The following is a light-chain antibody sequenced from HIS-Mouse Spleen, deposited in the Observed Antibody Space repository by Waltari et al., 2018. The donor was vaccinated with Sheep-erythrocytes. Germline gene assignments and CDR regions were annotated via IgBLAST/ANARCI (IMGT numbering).Light chain of an antibody. Sequence: EIVMTQSPATLSLSPGERATLSCRARQSVSSSYLSWYQQKPGQATRLLIYGASTRATGIPARFSGSGSGTDFTLTISSLQPEDFAVYYCQQDYNLRTFGQGTKVEIK. V-gene: IGKV3D-7*01. CDR2: GAS. CDR3: QQDYNLRT. J-gene: IGKJ1*01. CDR1: QSVSSSY.